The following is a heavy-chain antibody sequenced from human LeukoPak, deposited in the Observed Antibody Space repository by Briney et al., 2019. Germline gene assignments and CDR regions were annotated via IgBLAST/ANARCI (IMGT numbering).Heavy chain of an antibody. CDR1: GGTFTSYA. CDR2: IIPIFGIA. D-gene: IGHD5-24*01. Sequence: SVKVSCKASGGTFTSYAISWVRQAPGQGLEWMGRIIPIFGIANYAQKFQGRVTITADKSTSTAYMELSSLRSEDTAVYYCARDGYNQSMDVWGQGTTVTASS. V-gene: IGHV1-69*04. CDR3: ARDGYNQSMDV. J-gene: IGHJ6*02.